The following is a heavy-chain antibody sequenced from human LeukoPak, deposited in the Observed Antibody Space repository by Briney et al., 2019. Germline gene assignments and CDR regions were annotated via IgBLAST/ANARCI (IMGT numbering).Heavy chain of an antibody. CDR1: GFAFSNYG. Sequence: GGSLRLSCAASGFAFSNYGMHWVRQAPGQGLEWVAVISFDGTNKYYADSLKGRFTISRDNSKTTVYLQMSCLRPEDTAVYYCARDGGRATIVRVIIIMSVGDFRGQGGLVTV. V-gene: IGHV3-30*03. J-gene: IGHJ4*02. CDR2: ISFDGTNK. CDR3: ARDGGRATIVRVIIIMSVGDF. D-gene: IGHD3-10*01.